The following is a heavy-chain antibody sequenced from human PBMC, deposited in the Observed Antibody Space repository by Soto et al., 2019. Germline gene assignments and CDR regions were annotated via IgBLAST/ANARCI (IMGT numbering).Heavy chain of an antibody. Sequence: GGSLRLSCTGSGFDFGDYYMSWIRQAPGKGLEWVSYIDSDDGTTYYTDSVKGRFTISRDNAKKTVYLQMSSLRVEDTALYYCVRTYYSSSWFPFDRWGQGTMVTVYS. CDR2: IDSDDGTT. CDR1: GFDFGDYY. J-gene: IGHJ4*02. D-gene: IGHD6-13*01. CDR3: VRTYYSSSWFPFDR. V-gene: IGHV3-11*01.